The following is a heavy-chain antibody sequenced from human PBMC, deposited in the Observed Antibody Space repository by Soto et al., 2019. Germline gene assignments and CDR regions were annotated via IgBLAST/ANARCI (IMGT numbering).Heavy chain of an antibody. Sequence: VSGGSSGGFGGRWIRQPPGRGLEWIGFIYYDGSTHYNPSLKSRVTTSIDTSKNQFSLKLSSVTAADTAIYYCAKSTKGPRLFMYPFASWGQRTPDTGTS. CDR3: AKSTKGPRLFMYPFAS. D-gene: IGHD1-1*01. V-gene: IGHV4-59*04. CDR2: IYYDGST. J-gene: IGHJ4*02. CDR1: GGSSGGFG.